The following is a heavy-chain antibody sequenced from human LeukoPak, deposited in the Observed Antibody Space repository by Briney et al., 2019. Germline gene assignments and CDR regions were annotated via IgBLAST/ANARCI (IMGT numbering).Heavy chain of an antibody. Sequence: SVKVSCKASGGTFSSYTTSWVRQAPGQGLEWMGRIIPILGIANYAQKFQGRVTITADKSTSTAYMELSSLRSEDTAVYYCARGEPVGYGPFDYWGQGTLVTVSS. CDR1: GGTFSSYT. D-gene: IGHD5-18*01. CDR2: IIPILGIA. J-gene: IGHJ4*02. V-gene: IGHV1-69*02. CDR3: ARGEPVGYGPFDY.